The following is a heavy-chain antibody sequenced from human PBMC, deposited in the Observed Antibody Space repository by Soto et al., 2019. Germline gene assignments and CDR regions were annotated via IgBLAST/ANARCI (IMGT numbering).Heavy chain of an antibody. D-gene: IGHD2-15*01. CDR1: GYTFTRYT. V-gene: IGHV1-3*01. Sequence: ASVKVSCKASGYTFTRYTMNWVRQAPGQRLEWMGWINPDNGNTKSSQKFQDRVIIARDTSASTAYMDLSSLRSEDTAVYYCARGIATGQLDPWGQGTLVTVSS. CDR2: INPDNGNT. J-gene: IGHJ5*02. CDR3: ARGIATGQLDP.